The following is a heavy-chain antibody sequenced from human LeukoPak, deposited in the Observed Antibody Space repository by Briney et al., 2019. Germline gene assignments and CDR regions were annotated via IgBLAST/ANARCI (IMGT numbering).Heavy chain of an antibody. D-gene: IGHD3-22*01. V-gene: IGHV3-48*03. CDR3: ARLGRYYDSRGGFDI. CDR2: ITNNGSNK. J-gene: IGHJ3*02. CDR1: GFTFSSYE. Sequence: GGSLRLSCAASGFTFSSYEMHWVRQAPGEGLDWVSYITNNGSNKYYADSVKGRFTISRDNAKNSLYLQMDSLRAEDTAVYYCARLGRYYDSRGGFDIWGQGTMVPVSS.